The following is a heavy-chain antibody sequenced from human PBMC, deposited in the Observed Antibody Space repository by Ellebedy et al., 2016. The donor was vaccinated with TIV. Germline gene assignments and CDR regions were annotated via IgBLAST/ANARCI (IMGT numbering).Heavy chain of an antibody. CDR2: TYYRSKWYN. CDR3: ARDRVVIALRYYYYGMDV. J-gene: IGHJ6*02. D-gene: IGHD2-21*01. V-gene: IGHV6-1*01. Sequence: SETLSLTXAISGDSVSSNSAAWNWIRQSPSIGLESLGRTYYRSKWYNDYAVSVKSRITINPDTSKNQFSLQLNSVTPEDTAVYYCARDRVVIALRYYYYGMDVWGQGTTVTVSS. CDR1: GDSVSSNSAA.